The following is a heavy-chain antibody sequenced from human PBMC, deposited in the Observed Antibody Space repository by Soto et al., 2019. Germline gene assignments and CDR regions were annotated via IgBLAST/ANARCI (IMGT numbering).Heavy chain of an antibody. CDR1: GGSISSYY. J-gene: IGHJ5*01. D-gene: IGHD4-17*01. Sequence: SETLSLTCTVSGGSISSYYWSCVRQPPGKGLEWIGYIYYTGTTNYKPTLKSRVTISVDMSKNQLSLKLSSVTTADTAVYYCTKQPCADYGGIFDFWGQGTLVTVSS. V-gene: IGHV4-59*01. CDR2: IYYTGTT. CDR3: TKQPCADYGGIFDF.